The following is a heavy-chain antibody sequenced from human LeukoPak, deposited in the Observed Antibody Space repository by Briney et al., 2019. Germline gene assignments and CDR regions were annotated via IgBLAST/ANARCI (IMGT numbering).Heavy chain of an antibody. D-gene: IGHD2-2*01. CDR3: ARVYQSAEYYFDS. CDR1: GGSIDSYY. Sequence: NPSETLSLTCTVSGGSIDSYYWSWIRQPPGKGLEWIGYIYYTGSTEYHPSLKSRVTISLDTSKNQFSLKLTSVTAADTAVYYRARVYQSAEYYFDSWGQGNLVSVSS. J-gene: IGHJ4*02. V-gene: IGHV4-59*01. CDR2: IYYTGST.